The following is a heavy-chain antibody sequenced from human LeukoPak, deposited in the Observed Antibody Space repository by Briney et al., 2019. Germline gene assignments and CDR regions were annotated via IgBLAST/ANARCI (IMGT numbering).Heavy chain of an antibody. CDR3: ARDPSSGWYLKGWFDP. V-gene: IGHV3-15*01. CDR1: GSTFSNAW. D-gene: IGHD6-19*01. J-gene: IGHJ5*02. CDR2: IKSKTDGWTT. Sequence: PGGSLRLSCAASGSTFSNAWMSWVRQAPGKGLEWVGRIKSKTDGWTTDYAAPVKGRFTISRDDSKNTLYLQMNSLRAEDTAVYYCARDPSSGWYLKGWFDPWGQGTLVTVSS.